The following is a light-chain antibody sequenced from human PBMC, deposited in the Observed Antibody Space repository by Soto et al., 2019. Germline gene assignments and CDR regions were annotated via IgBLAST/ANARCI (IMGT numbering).Light chain of an antibody. V-gene: IGKV1-5*01. CDR3: QQYNSYSWT. J-gene: IGKJ1*01. CDR2: HAS. CDR1: QNIGRW. Sequence: DIQMTQSPSTLSASMGDRVTISCGASQNIGRWLAWYQQKKGTAPNLLIYHASNLRGGVPSRLSGGGYGTELTITISSMQHDDIVTYSCQQYNSYSWTFGQGTKVDIK.